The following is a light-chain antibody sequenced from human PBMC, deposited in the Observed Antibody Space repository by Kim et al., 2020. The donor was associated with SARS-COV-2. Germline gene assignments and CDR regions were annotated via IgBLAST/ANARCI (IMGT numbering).Light chain of an antibody. V-gene: IGLV6-57*02. J-gene: IGLJ3*02. CDR3: QSYDSSNHGV. CDR2: EDN. CDR1: SGSMASNY. Sequence: NFMLTQPHSVSESPGKTVTISCTGSSGSMASNYVQWYQQRPGSAPTTVIYEDNQRPSGVPDRFSGSIDSSSNSASLTISGLKTEDEADYYCQSYDSSNHGVFGGGTQLTVL.